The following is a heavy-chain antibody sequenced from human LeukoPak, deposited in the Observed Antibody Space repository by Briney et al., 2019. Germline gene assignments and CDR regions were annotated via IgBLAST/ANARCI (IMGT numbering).Heavy chain of an antibody. CDR1: GFTFSSYE. D-gene: IGHD5-18*01. CDR3: ARVDTVMAYYFDL. Sequence: PGGSLRLSCAASGFTFSSYEMNRVRQAPGKGLEWVSTIYSGGTTYYADSVMGRFTISRHNSRNTLYLQMNSLRAEDTAVYYCARVDTVMAYYFDLWGQGTQVTVSS. V-gene: IGHV3-53*04. CDR2: IYSGGTT. J-gene: IGHJ4*02.